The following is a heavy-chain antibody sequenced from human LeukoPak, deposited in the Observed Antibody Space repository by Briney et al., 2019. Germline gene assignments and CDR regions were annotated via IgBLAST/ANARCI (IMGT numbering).Heavy chain of an antibody. CDR1: GFTFSGYW. J-gene: IGHJ4*02. CDR2: IKQDGSEK. CDR3: AGGVPTTL. V-gene: IGHV3-7*01. Sequence: GGSLRLSCAASGFTFSGYWMTWVRQAPGKGLEWVANIKQDGSEKHYVDSVKGRFTISRDSAKNSLYLQMNSLRAEDTAVYYCAGGVPTTLWGQGTLVTVSS. D-gene: IGHD1-26*01.